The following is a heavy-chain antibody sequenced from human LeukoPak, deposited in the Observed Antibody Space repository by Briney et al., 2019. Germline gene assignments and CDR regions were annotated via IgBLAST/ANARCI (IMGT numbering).Heavy chain of an antibody. D-gene: IGHD2-2*01. CDR3: ARDLSRGIVVVPAAMSPWFDP. CDR1: GGTFSSYA. CDR2: IIPIVGIA. Sequence: SVKVSCKASGGTFSSYAISWVRQAPGQGLEWIGRIIPIVGIANYAQKFQGRATITGDKSTSTAYMELSSLRSEDTAVYYCARDLSRGIVVVPAAMSPWFDPWGQGTLVTVSS. J-gene: IGHJ5*02. V-gene: IGHV1-69*04.